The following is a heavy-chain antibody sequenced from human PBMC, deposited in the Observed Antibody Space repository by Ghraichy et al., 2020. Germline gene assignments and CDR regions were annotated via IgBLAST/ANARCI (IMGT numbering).Heavy chain of an antibody. CDR2: IYSGGST. D-gene: IGHD4-11*01. CDR3: AREGSTTVTYFDY. Sequence: GGSLRLSCAASGFTVSSNYMSWVRQAPGKGLEWVSVIYSGGSTYYADSVKGRFTISRDNSKNTLYLQMNSLRAEDTAVYYCAREGSTTVTYFDYWGQGTLVTVSS. J-gene: IGHJ4*02. V-gene: IGHV3-53*01. CDR1: GFTVSSNY.